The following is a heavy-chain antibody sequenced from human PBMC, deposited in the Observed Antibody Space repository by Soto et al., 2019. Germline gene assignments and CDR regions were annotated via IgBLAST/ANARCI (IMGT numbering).Heavy chain of an antibody. CDR2: IIPIFGTA. V-gene: IGHV1-69*13. J-gene: IGHJ4*02. Sequence: RASVKVSCKASGGTFSSYAISWVRQAPGQGLEWMGGIIPIFGTANYAQKFQGRVTITADESTSTAYMELSSLRSEDTAVYYCASVDFGGDSYYFDYWGQGTLVTVSS. D-gene: IGHD2-21*01. CDR3: ASVDFGGDSYYFDY. CDR1: GGTFSSYA.